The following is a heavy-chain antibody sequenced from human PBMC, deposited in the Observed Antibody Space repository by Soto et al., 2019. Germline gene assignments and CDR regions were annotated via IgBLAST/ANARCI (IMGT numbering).Heavy chain of an antibody. Sequence: QLQLQESGSGLVKPSQTLSLTCTVSGGSISADAHSWGWIRQPPGKGLQWIGYIFHSGITDYMPSLKSRVTISLDKPKQQFSLRLTSVTAADTAVYYCARVCSSTSCQLGFDPWGQGTLVTVSS. V-gene: IGHV4-30-2*01. CDR3: ARVCSSTSCQLGFDP. CDR1: GGSISADAHS. D-gene: IGHD2-2*01. J-gene: IGHJ5*02. CDR2: IFHSGIT.